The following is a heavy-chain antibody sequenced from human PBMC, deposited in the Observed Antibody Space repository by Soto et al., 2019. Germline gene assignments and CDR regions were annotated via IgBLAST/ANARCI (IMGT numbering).Heavy chain of an antibody. CDR3: VRGLKWRDLYX. CDR1: GYTFIDYF. Sequence: ASVKVSCKASGYTFIDYFIQWVRQAPGQGLEWMGWINPISGETTYAQKFQGRVTMTRDTSISTAYMDLITLRSYNTAIYYCVRGLKWRDLYXWGQVTPVTVSX. V-gene: IGHV1-2*02. CDR2: INPISGET. J-gene: IGHJ4*02. D-gene: IGHD2-15*01.